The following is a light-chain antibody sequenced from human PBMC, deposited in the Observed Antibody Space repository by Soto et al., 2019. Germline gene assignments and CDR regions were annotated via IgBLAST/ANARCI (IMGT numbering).Light chain of an antibody. Sequence: IVLTQSPATLSLSKGERATLSCRASQSLSSNFLAWYQQKPGQPPRLLIYDSSTRATGFPDRFSGSGSGTDFTLTISRLEPEDFAVYYCQQYGSSPRTFGQGTKVDIK. V-gene: IGKV3-20*01. CDR2: DSS. J-gene: IGKJ1*01. CDR1: QSLSSNF. CDR3: QQYGSSPRT.